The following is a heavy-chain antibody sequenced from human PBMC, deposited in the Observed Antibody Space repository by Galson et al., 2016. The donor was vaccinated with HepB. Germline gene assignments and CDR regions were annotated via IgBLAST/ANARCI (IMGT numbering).Heavy chain of an antibody. V-gene: IGHV4-39*01. CDR3: ARAGLLTKASFDY. D-gene: IGHD1-14*01. Sequence: SETLSLTCSDGSISSSDLSWGWIRQPPGKGLEWIGTVYRGRTYYNPSPEGRVTIFVDMSTDLLSLKVTSLTAADTAVYYCARAGLLTKASFDYWGQGARVAVSS. CDR1: DGSISSSDLS. CDR2: VYRGRT. J-gene: IGHJ4*02.